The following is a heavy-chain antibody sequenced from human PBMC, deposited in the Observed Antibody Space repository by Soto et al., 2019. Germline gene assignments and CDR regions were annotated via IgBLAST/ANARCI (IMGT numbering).Heavy chain of an antibody. Sequence: ASVKVSCKASGYTFTSYGISWVRQAPGQGLEWMGWISAYNGNTNYAQKLQGRVTMTTDTSTSTAYMELRSLRSDDTAVYYCARVYCSSTSCYFVLDYYYYYYMDVWGKGTTVTVSS. J-gene: IGHJ6*03. V-gene: IGHV1-18*01. D-gene: IGHD2-2*01. CDR2: ISAYNGNT. CDR3: ARVYCSSTSCYFVLDYYYYYYMDV. CDR1: GYTFTSYG.